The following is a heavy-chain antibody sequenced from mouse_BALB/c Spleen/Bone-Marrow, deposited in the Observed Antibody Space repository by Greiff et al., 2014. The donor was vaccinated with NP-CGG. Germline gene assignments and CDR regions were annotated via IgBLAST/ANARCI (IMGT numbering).Heavy chain of an antibody. D-gene: IGHD1-1*02. Sequence: EVQLVESGPELVKPGSSVKMSCKTSGYSFTDYTIHWVKQGHGKSLEWIGRFNPNNGGTNYNQKFKDKATLTVDKSSRTAYMEFRSLAFEDSAVYYCARAGWYDYWGRGTSLTVSS. CDR2: FNPNNGGT. V-gene: IGHV1-22*01. CDR1: GYSFTDYT. J-gene: IGHJ2*02. CDR3: ARAGWYDY.